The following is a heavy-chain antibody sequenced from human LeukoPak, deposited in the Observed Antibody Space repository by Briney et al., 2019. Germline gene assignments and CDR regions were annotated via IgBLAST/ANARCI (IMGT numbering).Heavy chain of an antibody. D-gene: IGHD3-10*01. Sequence: GGSLRLSCAASGLSISNDWMSWVRQAPGKGLEWVARVKSKSAGETTDYAAPVKGRFTISRDDSKNTLYLQMNSLKTEDTDVYYCTLIQGWGSGSYYRDFWGQGTLVTVSS. CDR2: VKSKSAGETT. V-gene: IGHV3-15*01. CDR1: GLSISNDW. J-gene: IGHJ4*02. CDR3: TLIQGWGSGSYYRDF.